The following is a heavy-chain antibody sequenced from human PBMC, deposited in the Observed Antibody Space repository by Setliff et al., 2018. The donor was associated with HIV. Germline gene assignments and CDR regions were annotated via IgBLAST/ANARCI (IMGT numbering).Heavy chain of an antibody. D-gene: IGHD3-22*01. CDR1: GYTFTSYY. CDR2: INPSGGST. V-gene: IGHV1-46*01. J-gene: IGHJ4*02. Sequence: ASVKVSCKASGYTFTSYYMHWVRQAPGQGLEWMGIINPSGGSTSYAQKFQGRVTMTRDTSTSTVYMELSSLRSEDTAVYYCARVGYYYDSSGYYYDYWGQGTLVTVSS. CDR3: ARVGYYYDSSGYYYDY.